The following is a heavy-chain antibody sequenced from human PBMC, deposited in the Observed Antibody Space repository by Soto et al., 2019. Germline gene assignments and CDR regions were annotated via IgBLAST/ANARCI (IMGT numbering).Heavy chain of an antibody. Sequence: SETLSLTCTVSGGSVSSGSYYWSWIRQPPGKGLEWIGYIYYSGSTNYNPSLKSRVTISVDTSKNQFSLKLSSVTAADTAVYYCARDLTVGATRRAFDIWGQGTMVTVSS. D-gene: IGHD1-26*01. CDR1: GGSVSSGSYY. V-gene: IGHV4-61*01. CDR2: IYYSGST. CDR3: ARDLTVGATRRAFDI. J-gene: IGHJ3*02.